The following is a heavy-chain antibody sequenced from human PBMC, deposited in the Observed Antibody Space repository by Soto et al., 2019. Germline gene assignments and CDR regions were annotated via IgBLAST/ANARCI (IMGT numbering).Heavy chain of an antibody. D-gene: IGHD3-22*01. Sequence: TLSLTFTVSGGAISSGGYYWSVNRHHPGTGMGCIGYIYYSGSTYYNPSLKSRVTISVDTSKNQFSLKLSSVTAADTAVYYCARKVSHYYDSSGYYSPHHFDYWGQGTLVPVSS. J-gene: IGHJ4*02. CDR3: ARKVSHYYDSSGYYSPHHFDY. CDR1: GGAISSGGYY. CDR2: IYYSGST. V-gene: IGHV4-31*03.